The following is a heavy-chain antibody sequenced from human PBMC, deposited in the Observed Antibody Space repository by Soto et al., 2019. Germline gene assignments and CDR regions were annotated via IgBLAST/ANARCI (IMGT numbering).Heavy chain of an antibody. V-gene: IGHV1-69*13. CDR1: GGTFSSYA. J-gene: IGHJ5*02. CDR2: IIPIFGTA. CDR3: ARDLVYNFNWFDP. Sequence: ASVKVSGKASGGTFSSYAISWVRQAPGQGLEWMGGIIPIFGTANYAQKFQGRVTITADESTSTAYMELSSLRSEDTAVYYCARDLVYNFNWFDPWGQGTLVTVSS. D-gene: IGHD1-20*01.